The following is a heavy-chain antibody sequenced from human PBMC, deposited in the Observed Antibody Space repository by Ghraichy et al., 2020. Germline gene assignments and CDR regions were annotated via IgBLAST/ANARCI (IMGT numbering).Heavy chain of an antibody. J-gene: IGHJ4*02. CDR1: GGSISSGGYY. D-gene: IGHD5-18*01. CDR3: ARAGSAMVLFDY. Sequence: SQTLSLTCTVFGGSISSGGYYWSWIRQHPGKGLEWIGYIYYSGSTYYNPSLKSRVTISVDTSKNQFSLKLSSVTAADTAVYYCARAGSAMVLFDYWGQGTLVTVSS. V-gene: IGHV4-31*03. CDR2: IYYSGST.